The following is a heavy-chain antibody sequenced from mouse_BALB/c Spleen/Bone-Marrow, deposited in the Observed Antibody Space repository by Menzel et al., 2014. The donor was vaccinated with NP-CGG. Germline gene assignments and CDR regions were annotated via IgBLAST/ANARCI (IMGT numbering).Heavy chain of an antibody. Sequence: QVQLKESAAELVRPGTSEKVSCKASGYAFTDYLMEWLKQRPGQGLELIGVINPGSGSTNYNEKFKDKATLTADKSSSTAYMQISSLTSDDSAVYFCARYDGYFVYWGQGTILTVSS. CDR3: ARYDGYFVY. V-gene: IGHV1-54*01. J-gene: IGHJ2*01. CDR2: INPGSGST. D-gene: IGHD2-3*01. CDR1: GYAFTDYL.